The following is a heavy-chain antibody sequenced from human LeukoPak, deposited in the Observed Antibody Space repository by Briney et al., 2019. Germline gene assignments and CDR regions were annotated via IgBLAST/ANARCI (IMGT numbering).Heavy chain of an antibody. D-gene: IGHD6-19*01. CDR3: ARDRGQWLYYXYGMDV. CDR1: GYTFTSYG. V-gene: IGHV1-18*01. CDR2: ISAYNGNT. Sequence: ASVKVSCKASGYTFTSYGISWVRQAPGQGLEWMGWISAYNGNTNYAQKLQGRVTMTTDTSTSTAYMELRSLRSDDTAVYYCARDRGQWLYYXYGMDVWGXGTTVTVSS. J-gene: IGHJ6*04.